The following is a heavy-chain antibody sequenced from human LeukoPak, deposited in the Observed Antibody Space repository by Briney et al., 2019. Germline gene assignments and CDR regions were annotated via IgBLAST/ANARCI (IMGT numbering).Heavy chain of an antibody. CDR2: ISSSSSYI. CDR1: GFTFSSYS. J-gene: IGHJ5*02. CDR3: ARDQLGYYGSPS. D-gene: IGHD3-10*01. Sequence: GGSLRLSCAASGFTFSSYSMNWVRQAPGKGLEWVSSISSSSSYIYYADSVKGRFTISRDNAKNSLYLQMNSLRAEDTAVYYCARDQLGYYGSPSWGQGTLVTVSS. V-gene: IGHV3-21*04.